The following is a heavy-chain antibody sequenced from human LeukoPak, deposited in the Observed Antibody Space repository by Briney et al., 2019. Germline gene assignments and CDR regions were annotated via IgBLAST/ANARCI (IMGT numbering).Heavy chain of an antibody. J-gene: IGHJ4*02. V-gene: IGHV3-30*02. CDR2: LEDDEDSE. CDR1: GFTFKRYN. CDR3: AKDGRKFMFDY. Sequence: PGGSLRLSCAASGFTFKRYNMHWVRPAPGKGLEWVTFLEDDEDSESYADSVKGRFTISRDNSKSTLYLQMNSLRAEDTAVYYCAKDGRKFMFDYWGQGILVTVSS.